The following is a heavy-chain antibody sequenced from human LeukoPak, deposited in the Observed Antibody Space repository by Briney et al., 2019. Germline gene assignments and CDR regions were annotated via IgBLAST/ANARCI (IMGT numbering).Heavy chain of an antibody. V-gene: IGHV1-69*04. D-gene: IGHD6-19*01. CDR3: ARVRDSSGRTWFDP. J-gene: IGHJ5*02. Sequence: ASVKVSCKTSGYTFTNYGISWVRQAPGQGLEWMGRIIPILGIANYAQKFQGRVTITADKSTSTAYMELSSLRSEDTAVYYCARVRDSSGRTWFDPWGQGTLVTVSS. CDR2: IIPILGIA. CDR1: GYTFTNYG.